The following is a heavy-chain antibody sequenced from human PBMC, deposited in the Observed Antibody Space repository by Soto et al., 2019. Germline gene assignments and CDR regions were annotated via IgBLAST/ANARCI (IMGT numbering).Heavy chain of an antibody. CDR2: ISSSSSTI. Sequence: EVQLVESGGGLVQPGGSLRLSCAASGFTFSSYSMNWVRQAPGKGLEWVSYISSSSSTIYYADSVKGRFTISRDNAKNSLYLKMNSLRAEDTAVYYCARGLYYYDSSGYWGYWGQGTLVTVSS. V-gene: IGHV3-48*01. D-gene: IGHD3-22*01. CDR1: GFTFSSYS. J-gene: IGHJ4*02. CDR3: ARGLYYYDSSGYWGY.